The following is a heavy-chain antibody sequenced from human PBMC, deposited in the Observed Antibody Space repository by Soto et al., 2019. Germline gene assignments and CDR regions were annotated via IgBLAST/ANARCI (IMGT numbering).Heavy chain of an antibody. Sequence: GASVKVSCKASGYTFIGYYMHWVRQAPGQGLEWMGWINPNSGGTNYAQKFQGWVTMTRDTSISTAYMELSRLRSDDTAVYYCARGDFMGYYYGMDVWGQGTTVTVSS. J-gene: IGHJ6*02. CDR2: INPNSGGT. V-gene: IGHV1-2*04. CDR1: GYTFIGYY. CDR3: ARGDFMGYYYGMDV. D-gene: IGHD3-3*01.